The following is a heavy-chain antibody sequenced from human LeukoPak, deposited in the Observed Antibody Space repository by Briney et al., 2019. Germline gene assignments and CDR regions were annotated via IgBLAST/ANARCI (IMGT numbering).Heavy chain of an antibody. V-gene: IGHV3-30*04. CDR3: ARLYDSSGASGDAFDI. CDR2: ISYDGSNK. Sequence: PGGSLRLSCAASGFTFSSYAMHWVRQAPGKGLEWVAVISYDGSNKYYADSVKGRFTISRDNSKNTLYLQMNSLRAEDTAVYYCARLYDSSGASGDAFDIWGQGTMVTVSS. CDR1: GFTFSSYA. D-gene: IGHD3-22*01. J-gene: IGHJ3*02.